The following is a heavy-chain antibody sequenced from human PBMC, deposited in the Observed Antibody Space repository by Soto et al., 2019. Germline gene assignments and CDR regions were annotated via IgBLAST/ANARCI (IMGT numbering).Heavy chain of an antibody. CDR3: ARHQEYSSSSGMDV. Sequence: SETLSLTCAVYGGSFSGYYWSWIRQPPGKGLEWIGEINHSGSTNYNPSLKSRVTIPVDTSKNQFSLKLSSVTAADTAVYYCARHQEYSSSSGMDVWGQGTTVTVSS. V-gene: IGHV4-34*01. CDR2: INHSGST. CDR1: GGSFSGYY. J-gene: IGHJ6*02. D-gene: IGHD6-6*01.